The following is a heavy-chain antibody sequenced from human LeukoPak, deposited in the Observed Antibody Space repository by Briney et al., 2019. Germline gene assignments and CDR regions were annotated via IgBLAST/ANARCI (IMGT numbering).Heavy chain of an antibody. V-gene: IGHV4-39*02. CDR1: GGSISRKNY. D-gene: IGHD3-9*01. J-gene: IGHJ4*02. CDR2: IFYSGIT. CDR3: ARDILTGYSFDY. Sequence: SETLSLTCSVSGGSISRKNYWGWTRQPPGKGLEWIGSIFYSGITYYNPSLKSRVTMSVDTSKNQFSLKLSSVTAADMAVYYCARDILTGYSFDYWGQGTLVTVSS.